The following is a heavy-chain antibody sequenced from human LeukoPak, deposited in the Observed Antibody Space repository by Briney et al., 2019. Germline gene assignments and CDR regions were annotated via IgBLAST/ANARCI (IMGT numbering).Heavy chain of an antibody. CDR1: GFTISSYW. V-gene: IGHV3-74*01. CDR3: ARAGYGDLDDAFDI. CDR2: INSDGSIT. J-gene: IGHJ3*02. D-gene: IGHD4-17*01. Sequence: GGSLRLSCAASGFTISSYWIHWVRQAPGKGLVWVSRINSDGSITSYADSVKGRFTISRDNAKNTLYVQMNSLRVEDTAVYYCARAGYGDLDDAFDIWGQGTMVTVSS.